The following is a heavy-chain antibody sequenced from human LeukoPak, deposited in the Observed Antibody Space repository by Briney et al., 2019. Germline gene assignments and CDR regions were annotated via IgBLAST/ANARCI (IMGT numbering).Heavy chain of an antibody. D-gene: IGHD3-22*01. CDR1: GDYISSSTW. CDR3: ARRDDSSGYHKIFDY. CDR2: IYHSGRT. V-gene: IGHV4-4*02. J-gene: IGHJ4*02. Sequence: PSETLSLTCAVSGDYISSSTWWSWVRQPPGTGLEWIGEIYHSGRTNYNPSLKSRVTISVDKSKNQFSLKLSSLTAADTAVYYCARRDDSSGYHKIFDYWGPGTLVTVSS.